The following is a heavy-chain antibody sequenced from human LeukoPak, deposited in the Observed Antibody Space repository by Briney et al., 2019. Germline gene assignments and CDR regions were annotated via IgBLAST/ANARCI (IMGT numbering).Heavy chain of an antibody. J-gene: IGHJ4*02. Sequence: PSETLSLTCAVYGGSFSGYYWSWIRQPPGKGLEWIGEINHSGSTNYNPSLKSRVTISVDTSKNQFSLKLSSVTAADTAVYYCANVELAGYGIDYWGQGTLVTVSS. CDR1: GGSFSGYY. CDR3: ANVELAGYGIDY. CDR2: INHSGST. V-gene: IGHV4-34*01. D-gene: IGHD5-18*01.